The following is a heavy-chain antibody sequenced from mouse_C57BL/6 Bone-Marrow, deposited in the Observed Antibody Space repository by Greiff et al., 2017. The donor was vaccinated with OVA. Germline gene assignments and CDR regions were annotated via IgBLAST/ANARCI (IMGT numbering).Heavy chain of an antibody. Sequence: VQLQQPVAELVKPGASVKMSCKASGYNFNSYWITWVKQRPGHGLEWIGDIYPGSGSTNYNEKFKSKATLTVDTSSSTAYMQLSSLTSEDSAVYCCARVDLSSDYWGQGTTLTGSS. CDR3: ARVDLSSDY. J-gene: IGHJ2*01. D-gene: IGHD1-1*01. CDR2: IYPGSGST. CDR1: GYNFNSYW. V-gene: IGHV1-55*01.